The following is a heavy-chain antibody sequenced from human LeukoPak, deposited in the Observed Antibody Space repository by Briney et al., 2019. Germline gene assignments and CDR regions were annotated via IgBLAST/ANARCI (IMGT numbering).Heavy chain of an antibody. J-gene: IGHJ4*02. CDR3: ARVLPGGSCYDY. V-gene: IGHV3-64*02. D-gene: IGHD2-15*01. Sequence: WGSLRLSCAASGFTFSSYALNWVRQAPGKGLEYVSAISPDGGTTYYADSVKGRFTISRDNSKNTLYLQMGSLRAEDMAVYYCARVLPGGSCYDYWGQGTLVTVSS. CDR1: GFTFSSYA. CDR2: ISPDGGTT.